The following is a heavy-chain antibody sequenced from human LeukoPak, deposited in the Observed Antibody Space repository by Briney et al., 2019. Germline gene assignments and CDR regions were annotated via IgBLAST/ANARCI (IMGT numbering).Heavy chain of an antibody. CDR1: GFTFSSYA. CDR2: IDGSGAST. J-gene: IGHJ4*02. V-gene: IGHV3-23*01. Sequence: PGGSLRLSCAASGFTFSSYAMSWVRQAPGKGLEWVSFIDGSGASTYYVDSVKGRFTISRDNSKNTLYVQMNSLRAEDTAVYYCAKGGPLYGDYDYWGQGTLVTVSS. CDR3: AKGGPLYGDYDY. D-gene: IGHD4-17*01.